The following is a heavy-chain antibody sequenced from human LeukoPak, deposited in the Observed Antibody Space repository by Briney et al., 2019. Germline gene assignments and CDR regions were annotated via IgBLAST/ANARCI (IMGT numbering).Heavy chain of an antibody. CDR2: INLDGSSA. CDR1: GFTFSNYW. J-gene: IGHJ4*02. Sequence: GGSLRLSCAASGFTFSNYWMTWVRQAPGKGLVWVSRINLDGSSAVYADSVKGRFTISRDNAKNTLFLQMNSLRGEDTAVYYCIRHYDYWGQGTLVTVSS. D-gene: IGHD1-26*01. CDR3: IRHYDY. V-gene: IGHV3-74*01.